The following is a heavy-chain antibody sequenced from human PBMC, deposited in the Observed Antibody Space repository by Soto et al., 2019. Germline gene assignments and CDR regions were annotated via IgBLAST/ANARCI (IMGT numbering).Heavy chain of an antibody. CDR3: ARQEVVTMVRGFYYGMDV. CDR1: GGSISRSSYY. V-gene: IGHV4-39*01. Sequence: PSETLSLTCTVSGGSISRSSYYWGWIRQPPGKGLEWIGSIYYSGSTYYNPSLKSRVTISVDTSKNQFSLKLSSVTAADTAVYYCARQEVVTMVRGFYYGMDVWGQGTTVTVSS. D-gene: IGHD3-10*01. CDR2: IYYSGST. J-gene: IGHJ6*02.